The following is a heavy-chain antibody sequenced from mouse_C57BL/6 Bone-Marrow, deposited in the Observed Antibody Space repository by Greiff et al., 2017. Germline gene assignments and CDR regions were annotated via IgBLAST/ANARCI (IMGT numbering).Heavy chain of an antibody. D-gene: IGHD2-1*01. CDR1: GYTFTSYW. Sequence: QVQLQQSGAELVKPGASVKLSCKASGYTFTSYWMHWVKQRPGQGLEWIGMIHPNSGSTNYNEKFKSKATLTVDKSSSTAYMQLSSLTSEDSAVYYGSRVGYGNTYCWGQGTTLMVSA. CDR3: SRVGYGNTYC. J-gene: IGHJ2*01. V-gene: IGHV1-64*01. CDR2: IHPNSGST.